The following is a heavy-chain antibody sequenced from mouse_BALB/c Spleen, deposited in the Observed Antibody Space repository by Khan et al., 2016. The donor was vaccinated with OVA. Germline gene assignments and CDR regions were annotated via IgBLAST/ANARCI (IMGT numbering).Heavy chain of an antibody. CDR2: ISSGGNYT. CDR1: GFTFSSYG. J-gene: IGHJ2*01. Sequence: EVELVESGGDLVKPGGSLKLSCAASGFTFSSYGMSWVRQTPDKRLEWVATISSGGNYTYYPDSVKGRFTISRDNAKNTLYLHMSSLKSEETAMYFCATLTFYGSRVYFDYWGQGTTLPVSS. CDR3: ATLTFYGSRVYFDY. D-gene: IGHD1-1*01. V-gene: IGHV5-6*01.